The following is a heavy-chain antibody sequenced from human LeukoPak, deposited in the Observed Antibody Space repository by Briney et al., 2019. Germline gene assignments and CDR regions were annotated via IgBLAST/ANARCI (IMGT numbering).Heavy chain of an antibody. J-gene: IGHJ5*02. CDR1: GYRFTSYW. V-gene: IGHV5-10-1*01. CDR3: ASHSRGWESYRPWWLDP. D-gene: IGHD3-16*02. CDR2: IDPSDSYT. Sequence: GESLKISCKGSGYRFTSYWISWVRQMPGKGLEWMGKIDPSDSYTNYSPSFQDHVTISADKSISTAYLQWSSLNASATAMYYCASHSRGWESYRPWWLDPGGKGTLVTVPS.